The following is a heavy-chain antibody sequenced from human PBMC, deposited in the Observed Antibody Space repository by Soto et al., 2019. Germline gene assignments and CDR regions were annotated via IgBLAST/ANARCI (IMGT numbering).Heavy chain of an antibody. Sequence: EVQLVETGGGLIQPGGSLRLSCVASGLIVRTNYMTWVRQAPGKGLEWVSTIYSNGTTHYSDSVRGRFTISRDNSKNTLYLQMNSLRAEDTAVYYCARDSPNTSGWYDYFDYWGQGTLVTVSS. CDR2: IYSNGTT. V-gene: IGHV3-53*02. J-gene: IGHJ4*02. CDR3: ARDSPNTSGWYDYFDY. CDR1: GLIVRTNY. D-gene: IGHD6-19*01.